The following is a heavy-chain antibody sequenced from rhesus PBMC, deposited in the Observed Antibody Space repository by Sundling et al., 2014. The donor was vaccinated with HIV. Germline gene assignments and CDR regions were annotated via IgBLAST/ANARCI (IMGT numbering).Heavy chain of an antibody. J-gene: IGHJ3*01. CDR2: IYIKSDSS. D-gene: IGHD3-22*01. CDR1: GGPIADAYY. Sequence: QVQLQESGPGLLKPSETLSLTCAVSGGPIADAYYWAWIRQPPGKGLEWIGGIYIKSDSSNYNPSLKSRVSFSKDTSKNQFSLELTSVTAADTAMYYCAREMDTSRVLLSSVLDGFDFWGQGLGVTVSS. V-gene: IGHV4S13*01. CDR3: AREMDTSRVLLSSVLDGFDF.